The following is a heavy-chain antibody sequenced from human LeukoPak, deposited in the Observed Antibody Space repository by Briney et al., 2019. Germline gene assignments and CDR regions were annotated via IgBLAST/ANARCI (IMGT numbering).Heavy chain of an antibody. CDR2: ISYDGSNK. J-gene: IGHJ3*02. CDR1: GFTFSSYA. V-gene: IGHV3-30-3*01. D-gene: IGHD1-26*01. Sequence: PGGSLRLSCAASGFTFSSYAMHWVRQAPGKGLEWVAVISYDGSNKYYADSVKGRFTISRDNSKNTLYLQMNSLRAEDTAVYYCARDRWELGPPFGAFDIWGQGTMVTVSS. CDR3: ARDRWELGPPFGAFDI.